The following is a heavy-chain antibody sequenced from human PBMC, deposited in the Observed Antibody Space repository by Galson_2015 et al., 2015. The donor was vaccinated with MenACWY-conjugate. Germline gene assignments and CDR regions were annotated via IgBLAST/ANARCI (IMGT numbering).Heavy chain of an antibody. D-gene: IGHD4-17*01. V-gene: IGHV4-59*01. CDR3: ARVVAVTTRYYYYGMDV. CDR1: GGSISSYY. CDR2: IYYSGST. J-gene: IGHJ6*02. Sequence: SETLSLTCTVSGGSISSYYWSWIRQPPGKGLEWIGYIYYSGSTNYNPSLKSRVTISVDTSKNQFSLKLSSVTAADTAVYYCARVVAVTTRYYYYGMDVWGQGTTVTVSS.